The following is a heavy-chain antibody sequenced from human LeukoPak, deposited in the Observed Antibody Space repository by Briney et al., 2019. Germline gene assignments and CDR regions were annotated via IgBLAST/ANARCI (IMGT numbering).Heavy chain of an antibody. J-gene: IGHJ4*02. D-gene: IGHD2-15*01. CDR2: ISGSGGST. CDR1: GFTFSSYA. Sequence: GGSLRLSCAASGFTFSSYAMSWVRQAPGKGREWVSAISGSGGSTYYADSVKGRFTISRDNSKNTLYLQMNSLRAEDTAVYYCAKGGRYCSGGSCYLFDYWGQGTLVTVSS. CDR3: AKGGRYCSGGSCYLFDY. V-gene: IGHV3-23*01.